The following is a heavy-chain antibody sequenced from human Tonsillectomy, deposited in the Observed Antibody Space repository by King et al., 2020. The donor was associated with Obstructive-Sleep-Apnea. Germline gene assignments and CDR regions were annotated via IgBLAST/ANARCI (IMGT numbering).Heavy chain of an antibody. CDR1: GFTFSNYT. Sequence: VQLVESGGGVVQPGRSLKLSCAASGFTFSNYTMHWVRQAPGKGLEWVAVISSDGSNKYYADSVKGRFTIPRDNSKNTLYLRMNSLRAEDTAVFYCASLVGATSWDAFDIWGQGTVVSVSS. CDR2: ISSDGSNK. D-gene: IGHD1-26*01. CDR3: ASLVGATSWDAFDI. J-gene: IGHJ3*02. V-gene: IGHV3-30*04.